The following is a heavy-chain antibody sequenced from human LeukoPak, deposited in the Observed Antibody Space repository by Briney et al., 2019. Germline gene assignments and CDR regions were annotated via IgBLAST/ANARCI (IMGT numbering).Heavy chain of an antibody. D-gene: IGHD6-19*01. Sequence: ASVKVSCKASGYTFTSYGISWVRQAPGQGLDWMGWISAYNGNTNYAQKLQGRVTMTTDTSTSTAYMELRSLRSDDTDVYYCARCETGYSSGWFDYWGQGTLVTVSS. CDR2: ISAYNGNT. V-gene: IGHV1-18*01. J-gene: IGHJ4*02. CDR3: ARCETGYSSGWFDY. CDR1: GYTFTSYG.